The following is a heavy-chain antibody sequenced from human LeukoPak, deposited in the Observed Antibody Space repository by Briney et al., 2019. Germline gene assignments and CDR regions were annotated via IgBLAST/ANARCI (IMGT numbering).Heavy chain of an antibody. CDR3: ARGGNYFRFDP. CDR2: ISAYNGNT. CDR1: GYTFTNYI. D-gene: IGHD1-26*01. J-gene: IGHJ5*02. Sequence: ASVKVSCKASGYTFTNYIISWVRQAPGQGLEWMGWISAYNGNTNYAQKLQGRVTMTTDTSTATAYMELRSLRSDDTAVYYSARGGNYFRFDPWGQGTLVTVSS. V-gene: IGHV1-18*01.